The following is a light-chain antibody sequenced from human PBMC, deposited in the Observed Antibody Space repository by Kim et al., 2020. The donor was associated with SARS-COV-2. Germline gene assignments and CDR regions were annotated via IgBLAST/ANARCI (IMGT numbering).Light chain of an antibody. J-gene: IGLJ2*01. CDR2: YDS. V-gene: IGLV3-21*04. CDR1: NIGSKS. CDR3: QVWDTTGDHPI. Sequence: SYELTQPPSVSVVPGQTARITCGGDNIGSKSVHWYQQKPGQAPVLVIYYDSDRPSGIPERFSGSNSGNTATLTISRVEAGDEADYCCQVWDTTGDHPIFG.